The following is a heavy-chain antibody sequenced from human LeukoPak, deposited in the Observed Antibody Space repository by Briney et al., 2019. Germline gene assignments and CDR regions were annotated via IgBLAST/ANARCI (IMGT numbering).Heavy chain of an antibody. CDR2: INPNSGGT. Sequence: GASVKVSCKASGYTFTGYYMHWVRQAPGQGLEWMGRINPNSGGTNYAQKFQGRVTLTRDTSISTAYMELSRLRSDDTAVYYCANILSYDYVWGSYRPFDYWGQGTLVTVSS. V-gene: IGHV1-2*06. J-gene: IGHJ4*02. D-gene: IGHD3-16*02. CDR1: GYTFTGYY. CDR3: ANILSYDYVWGSYRPFDY.